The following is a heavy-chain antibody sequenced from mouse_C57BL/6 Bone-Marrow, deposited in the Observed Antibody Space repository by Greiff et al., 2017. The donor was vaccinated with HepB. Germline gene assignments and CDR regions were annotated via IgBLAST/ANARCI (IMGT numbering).Heavy chain of an antibody. J-gene: IGHJ1*03. V-gene: IGHV5-9-1*02. D-gene: IGHD2-5*01. Sequence: EVKLEESGEGLVKPGGSLKLSCAASGFTFSSYAMSWVRQTPEKRLEWVAYISSGGDYIYYADTVKGRFTISRDNARNTLYLQMSSLKSEDTAMYYCTRALYSNYGYFDVWGTGTTVTVSS. CDR3: TRALYSNYGYFDV. CDR1: GFTFSSYA. CDR2: ISSGGDYI.